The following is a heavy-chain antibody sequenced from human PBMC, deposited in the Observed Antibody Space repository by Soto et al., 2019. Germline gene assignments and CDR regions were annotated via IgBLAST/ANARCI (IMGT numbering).Heavy chain of an antibody. D-gene: IGHD3-22*01. Sequence: ASVKVSCKASGYTFTSYGIIWVRQAPGQGLEWMGWISAYNGNTNYAQKLQGRVTMTTDTSTSTAYMELRSLRSDDTAVYYCAREVAEGAYYYDSSGYTHYYFDYWGQGTLVTVSS. CDR2: ISAYNGNT. V-gene: IGHV1-18*01. CDR1: GYTFTSYG. J-gene: IGHJ4*02. CDR3: AREVAEGAYYYDSSGYTHYYFDY.